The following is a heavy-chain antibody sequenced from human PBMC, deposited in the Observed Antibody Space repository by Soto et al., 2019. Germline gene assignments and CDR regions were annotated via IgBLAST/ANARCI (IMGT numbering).Heavy chain of an antibody. CDR2: INPNSGST. J-gene: IGHJ6*02. Sequence: QVQLVQSGAEVKKPGASVKVSCKASGYTVTSYYAHWVRQAPGQGLEWMGTINPNSGSTTYAQKFQGRGTMTRDTSTNTLYMELTSLTSGDTAVYYCARAGIAYCSSTTCYLYYYVMDVWGQGTTVTVSS. D-gene: IGHD2-2*01. V-gene: IGHV1-46*01. CDR3: ARAGIAYCSSTTCYLYYYVMDV. CDR1: GYTVTSYY.